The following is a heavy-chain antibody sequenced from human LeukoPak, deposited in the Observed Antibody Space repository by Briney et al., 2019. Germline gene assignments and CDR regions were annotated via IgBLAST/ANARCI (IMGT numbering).Heavy chain of an antibody. CDR3: ARRVWDHPFDY. CDR2: IYYSGST. CDR1: GGSIGSYY. Sequence: PSETLSLTCTVSGGSIGSYYWSWIRQPPGKGLEWIGYIYYSGSTYYNPSLKSRVTISVDTSKNQFSLKLSSVTAADTAVYYCARRVWDHPFDYWGQGTLVTVSS. V-gene: IGHV4-59*08. J-gene: IGHJ4*02. D-gene: IGHD3-16*01.